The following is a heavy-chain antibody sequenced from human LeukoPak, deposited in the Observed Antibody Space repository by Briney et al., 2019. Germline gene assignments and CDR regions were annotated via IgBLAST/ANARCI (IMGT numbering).Heavy chain of an antibody. D-gene: IGHD1-26*01. CDR2: IRYDGFNK. CDR1: GFTFSNYG. CDR3: AKKTIVGATVDAFDI. J-gene: IGHJ3*02. V-gene: IGHV3-30*02. Sequence: GGSLRLSCAASGFTFSNYGLHWVRQAPGKGLEWVASIRYDGFNKYYADSLKGRFTISRDNSKNTLYLQMNSLRAEDTAVYYCAKKTIVGATVDAFDIWGQGTMVIVSS.